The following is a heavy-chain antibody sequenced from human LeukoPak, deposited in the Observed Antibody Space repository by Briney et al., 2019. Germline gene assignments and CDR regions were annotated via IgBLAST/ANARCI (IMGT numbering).Heavy chain of an antibody. CDR2: ISHSRGT. J-gene: IGHJ4*02. CDR1: GGSFSGYY. CDR3: ARAGRSGGMY. D-gene: IGHD2-15*01. Sequence: SETLSLTCAVYGGSFSGYYLSWVRQPPGKGLEWIGEISHSRGTNYSPSLKSRVTISVDTSKNQFSLNLSSVTAADTAVYYCARAGRSGGMYWGQGTLVTVSS. V-gene: IGHV4-34*01.